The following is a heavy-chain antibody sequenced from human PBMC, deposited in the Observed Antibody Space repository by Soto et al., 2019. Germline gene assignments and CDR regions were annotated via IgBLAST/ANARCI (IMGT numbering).Heavy chain of an antibody. D-gene: IGHD7-27*01. V-gene: IGHV3-23*01. CDR3: AKEVSLGSTVDLGY. CDR2: ISGSGGST. CDR1: GFTFSIFA. J-gene: IGHJ4*02. Sequence: GGSLRLSCAASGFTFSIFAMCWVRQSPGKGLEGVSTISGSGGSTYYADAVKGRFSISRDNSMGTLYLQMKSLRVEDTAIYYCAKEVSLGSTVDLGYWGQGTLVTVSS.